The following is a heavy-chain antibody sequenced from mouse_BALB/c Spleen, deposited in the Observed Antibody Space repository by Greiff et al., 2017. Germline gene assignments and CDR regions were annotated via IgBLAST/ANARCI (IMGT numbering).Heavy chain of an antibody. D-gene: IGHD2-2*01. CDR1: GFTFSSYG. CDR3: ARDGNGYPFAY. Sequence: EVQLVESGGGLVQPGGSLKLSCAASGFTFSSYGMSWVRQTPDKRLELVATINSNGGSTYYPDSVKGRFTISRDNAKNTLYLQMSSLKSEDTAMYYCARDGNGYPFAYWGQGTLVTVSA. CDR2: INSNGGST. J-gene: IGHJ3*01. V-gene: IGHV5-6-3*01.